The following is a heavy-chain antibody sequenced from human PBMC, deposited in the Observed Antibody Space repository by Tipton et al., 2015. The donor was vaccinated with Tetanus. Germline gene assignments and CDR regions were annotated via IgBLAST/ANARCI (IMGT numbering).Heavy chain of an antibody. CDR1: GASISSNTYY. J-gene: IGHJ4*01. CDR3: ATVGLVTASVKY. V-gene: IGHV4-39*01. Sequence: TLSLTCTVSGASISSNTYYWGWIRQPPGKGLEWIASVSYSGSPYYNPSLKSRVTMSLDTSKNQFSVRLTSVTAADTAVYYCATVGLVTASVKYWGQGTLVTVSS. D-gene: IGHD2-21*02. CDR2: VSYSGSP.